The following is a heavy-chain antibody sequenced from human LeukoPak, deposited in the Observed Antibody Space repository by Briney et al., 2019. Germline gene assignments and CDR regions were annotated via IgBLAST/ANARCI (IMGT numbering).Heavy chain of an antibody. Sequence: PSETLSLTCAVYGGSFSGYYWSWIRQPPGKGLEWIGEINHSGNTNYNPSLESRVTISVDTSKNQFSLKLSSVTAADTAVYYCARLFGGVIAWGQGTLVTVSS. CDR1: GGSFSGYY. V-gene: IGHV4-34*01. J-gene: IGHJ5*02. D-gene: IGHD3-16*02. CDR2: INHSGNT. CDR3: ARLFGGVIA.